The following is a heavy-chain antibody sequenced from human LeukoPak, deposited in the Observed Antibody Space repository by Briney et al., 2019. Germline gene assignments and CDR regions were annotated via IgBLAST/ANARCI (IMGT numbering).Heavy chain of an antibody. CDR1: GFTFSTYS. V-gene: IGHV3-30-3*01. J-gene: IGHJ4*02. CDR3: ATDYYYDSSGYYRPFYDY. CDR2: ISYDGNNK. D-gene: IGHD3-22*01. Sequence: GGSLRLSCAASGFTFSTYSMHWVRQAPGKGLEWVAVISYDGNNKYYADSVKGRFTISRDNSKNTLYLQMNSLRAEDTAVYYCATDYYYDSSGYYRPFYDYWGQGTLVTVSS.